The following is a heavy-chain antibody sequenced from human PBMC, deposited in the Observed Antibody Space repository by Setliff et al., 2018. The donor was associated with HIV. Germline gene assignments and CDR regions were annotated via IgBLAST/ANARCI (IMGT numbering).Heavy chain of an antibody. CDR3: ASSNYRFVYFDY. V-gene: IGHV4-38-2*01. J-gene: IGHJ4*02. Sequence: SETLSLTCAVSGYSISSGYYWGWIRQPPGKGLEWIGSIYHSGSTNYNPSLKSRVTISVDTSKNQFSLKLSSVTAADTAVYYCASSNYRFVYFDYWGQGTLVTVSS. D-gene: IGHD1-7*01. CDR2: IYHSGST. CDR1: GYSISSGYY.